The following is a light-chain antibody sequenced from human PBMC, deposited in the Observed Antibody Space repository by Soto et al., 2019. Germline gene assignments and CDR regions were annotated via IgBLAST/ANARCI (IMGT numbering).Light chain of an antibody. CDR3: LLSYSGARGV. Sequence: QAVVTQEPSLTVSPGGTVTLTCGSSTGAVTSGHYPYWFQQKPGQAPRTLIYDTSNKHSWTPARFSGSLLGDKAALTLSGAQPEDEADYYCLLSYSGARGVFGGGTQLTVL. V-gene: IGLV7-46*01. J-gene: IGLJ2*01. CDR2: DTS. CDR1: TGAVTSGHY.